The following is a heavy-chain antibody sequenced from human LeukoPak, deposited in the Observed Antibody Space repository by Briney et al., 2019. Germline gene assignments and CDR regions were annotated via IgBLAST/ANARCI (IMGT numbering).Heavy chain of an antibody. Sequence: NPSETLSLTCSVSGGPISSYYWSRIRQPPGKGLEWIGYIYYSGSTYYNPSLKSRVTISVDTSKNQFSLKLSSVTAADTAVYYCASVHSHFGVVGAFDIWGQGTMVTVSS. CDR2: IYYSGST. D-gene: IGHD3-3*01. CDR1: GGPISSYY. CDR3: ASVHSHFGVVGAFDI. V-gene: IGHV4-59*06. J-gene: IGHJ3*02.